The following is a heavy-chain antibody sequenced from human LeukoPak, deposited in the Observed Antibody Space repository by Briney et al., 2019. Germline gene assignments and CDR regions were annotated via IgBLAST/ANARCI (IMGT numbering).Heavy chain of an antibody. CDR1: GDSISTYY. CDR3: ARAYNNTWVFDY. Sequence: SETLSLTCTVTGDSISTYYWNWIRQPAGKGLEWIGRIYTSGSTNQNPSLKSRVTMSVDTSKNQFSLKLRSVTAADTAVYYCARAYNNTWVFDYWGQGTLVTVSS. D-gene: IGHD6-13*01. CDR2: IYTSGST. V-gene: IGHV4-4*07. J-gene: IGHJ4*02.